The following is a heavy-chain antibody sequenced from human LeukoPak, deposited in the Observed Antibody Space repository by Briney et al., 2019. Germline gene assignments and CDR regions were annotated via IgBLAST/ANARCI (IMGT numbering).Heavy chain of an antibody. CDR2: ISGIKT. Sequence: PGGSLRLSCAVSGFTFGNNYAMSWVRQAPGMGLEWVSSISGIKTYYADSVKGRFTISRDNSKNTLYLQMNSLRAEDTAVYYCAKPMWELRVLGPLDYWGQGTLVTVSS. D-gene: IGHD1-26*01. CDR1: GFTFGNNYA. CDR3: AKPMWELRVLGPLDY. J-gene: IGHJ4*02. V-gene: IGHV3-23*01.